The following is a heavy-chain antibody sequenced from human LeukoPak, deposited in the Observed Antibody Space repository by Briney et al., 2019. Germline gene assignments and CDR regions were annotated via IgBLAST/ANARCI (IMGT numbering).Heavy chain of an antibody. D-gene: IGHD6-13*01. J-gene: IGHJ4*02. CDR1: GFTFSSYA. V-gene: IGHV3-66*01. CDR2: IYSGGST. CDR3: ARSHSSSWLYYFEY. Sequence: GGSLRLSCAASGFTFSSYAMSWIRRAPGKGLEWVSVIYSGGSTQYADSVKGRFTISRDNSKKTLYLQMDSLIAEDTAVYYCARSHSSSWLYYFEYWGQGTLVTVSS.